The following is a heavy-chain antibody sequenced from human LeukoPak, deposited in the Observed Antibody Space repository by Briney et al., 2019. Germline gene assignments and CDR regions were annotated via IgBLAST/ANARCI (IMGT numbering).Heavy chain of an antibody. CDR3: AKDYRPHDFWSGLVDY. Sequence: GGSLRLSCAASGFTFSSYAMSWVRQAPGKGLEWVTLISYDGSNKYYADSVKGRFTISRDNSKNTLYLQMNSLRAEDTAVYYCAKDYRPHDFWSGLVDYWGQGTLVTVSS. CDR2: ISYDGSNK. CDR1: GFTFSSYA. V-gene: IGHV3-30*18. D-gene: IGHD3-3*01. J-gene: IGHJ4*02.